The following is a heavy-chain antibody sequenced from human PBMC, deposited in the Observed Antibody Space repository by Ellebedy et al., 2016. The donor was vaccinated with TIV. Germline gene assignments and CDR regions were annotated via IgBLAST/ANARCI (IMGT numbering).Heavy chain of an antibody. V-gene: IGHV3-23*01. CDR1: GFTFRNYA. CDR3: AKAVPVAHSSRRGLLD. Sequence: PGGSLRLSCAASGFTFRNYAMSWVRQAPGKGLEWLSAIRDSGDDAYYADHVEGRFTISRDNSKNTLYLQMISLRVEDTAVYYCAKAVPVAHSSRRGLLDWGQGTLVTVSS. CDR2: IRDSGDDA. J-gene: IGHJ4*02. D-gene: IGHD6-13*01.